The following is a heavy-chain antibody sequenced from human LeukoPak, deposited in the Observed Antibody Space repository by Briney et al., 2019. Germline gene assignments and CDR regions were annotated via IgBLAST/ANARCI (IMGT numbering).Heavy chain of an antibody. D-gene: IGHD3-16*01. V-gene: IGHV3-23*01. CDR3: ARNQQLGGHSYYYCGMDV. CDR1: GFTFSSYA. J-gene: IGHJ6*02. CDR2: ISGGGVTT. Sequence: GGSLRLSCAASGFTFSSYALTWARQAPGKGLEWVSGISGGGVTTYYADSVKGRFTISRDNSKNTLYLQMNSLRADDTAIYYCARNQQLGGHSYYYCGMDVWGQGTTVTVSS.